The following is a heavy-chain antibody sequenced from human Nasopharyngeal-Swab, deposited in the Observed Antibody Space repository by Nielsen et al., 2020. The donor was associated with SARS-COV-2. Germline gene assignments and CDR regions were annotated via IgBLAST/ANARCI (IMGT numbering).Heavy chain of an antibody. CDR2: FDPEDGET. CDR1: GYTLTELS. J-gene: IGHJ5*02. CDR3: ATGAVVAATGWFDP. V-gene: IGHV1-24*01. D-gene: IGHD2-15*01. Sequence: ASVKVSCKVSGYTLTELSMHWVRQAPGKGLEWMGGFDPEDGETIYAQKFQGGVTMTEDTSTDTAYMELSSLRSEDTAVYYCATGAVVAATGWFDPWGQGTLVTVSS.